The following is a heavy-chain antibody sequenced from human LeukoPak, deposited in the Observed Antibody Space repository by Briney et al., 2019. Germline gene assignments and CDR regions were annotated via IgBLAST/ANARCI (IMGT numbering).Heavy chain of an antibody. J-gene: IGHJ3*02. CDR3: ARNMTTSGPIDIEDAFDI. D-gene: IGHD4-17*01. CDR2: ISANNGKT. V-gene: IGHV1-18*01. Sequence: ASVKVSCKASGYTFTSYGISWVRQAPGQGLEWIGWISANNGKTKYAHNLQGRVAMPTDTSVSTAYMELRSLRSDDTAVYYCARNMTTSGPIDIEDAFDIWGQGTMVTVSS. CDR1: GYTFTSYG.